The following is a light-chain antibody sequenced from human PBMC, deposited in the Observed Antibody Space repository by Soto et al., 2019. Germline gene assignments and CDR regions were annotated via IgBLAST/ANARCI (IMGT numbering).Light chain of an antibody. CDR1: QILLHSNGYNY. CDR2: LGS. Sequence: ILMTHTPISLPVTPGEPASMSXXXXQILLHSNGYNYLNWYLQKPGQSPQLLIYLGSNRASGVPDRFSGSGSGTDFTLKISRVEAEDVGVYYCMQALQSPITFGQGTRLEI. V-gene: IGKV2-28*01. CDR3: MQALQSPIT. J-gene: IGKJ5*01.